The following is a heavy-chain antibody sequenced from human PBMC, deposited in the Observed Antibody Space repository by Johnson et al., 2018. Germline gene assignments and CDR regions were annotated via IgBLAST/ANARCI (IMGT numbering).Heavy chain of an antibody. Sequence: VQLVESGGGLVKXGGSLRLXCAASGFIFGTYSMNWVRQAPGKGLEWVSSISTSRSYINYEDSVKGRFTISRDNAKNSLDLQMNSLRAEDTAVYYCARDLTTVTTNAEYFQPWGQGTLVTVSS. J-gene: IGHJ1*01. CDR1: GFIFGTYS. D-gene: IGHD4-17*01. CDR3: ARDLTTVTTNAEYFQP. V-gene: IGHV3-21*01. CDR2: ISTSRSYI.